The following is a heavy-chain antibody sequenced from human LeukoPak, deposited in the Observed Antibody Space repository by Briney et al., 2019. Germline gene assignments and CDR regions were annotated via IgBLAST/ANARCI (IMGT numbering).Heavy chain of an antibody. D-gene: IGHD3-16*01. Sequence: SETLSLTCTVSGGSISSYYWSWIRQPPGKGLEWIGYIYYSGGTNYNPSLKSRVTISVDTSKNQFSLKLTSVTAADTAVYYCARETSQKGAHYMDVWGKGTTVTISS. V-gene: IGHV4-59*01. CDR2: IYYSGGT. CDR1: GGSISSYY. J-gene: IGHJ6*03. CDR3: ARETSQKGAHYMDV.